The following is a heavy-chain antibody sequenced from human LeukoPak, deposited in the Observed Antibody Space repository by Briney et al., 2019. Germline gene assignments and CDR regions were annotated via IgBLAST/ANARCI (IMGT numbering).Heavy chain of an antibody. CDR3: ARRVMVRGVIPNWFDP. CDR2: ISAYYGTT. J-gene: IGHJ5*02. CDR1: GYTFTSYG. V-gene: IGHV1-18*01. D-gene: IGHD3-10*01. Sequence: GASVKVSCKASGYTFTSYGISWVRQAPGQGLEWMGWISAYYGTTNYAQKFKGRVTMTTDTSTSTVYMELRSLRSDDTAVYYCARRVMVRGVIPNWFDPWGQGTLVTVSS.